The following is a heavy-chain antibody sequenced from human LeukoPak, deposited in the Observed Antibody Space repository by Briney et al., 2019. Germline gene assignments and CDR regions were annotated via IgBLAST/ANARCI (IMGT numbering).Heavy chain of an antibody. CDR3: ARRVFCRSASCSRGAFDI. Sequence: SETLSLTCAVYGGSFSGYYWSWIRQPPGKGLEWIGEINHSGSTNYNPSLKSRVTISVDTSKNQFSLKLSSVTAADTAVYYCARRVFCRSASCSRGAFDIWGQGTMVTVSS. D-gene: IGHD2-2*01. CDR1: GGSFSGYY. CDR2: INHSGST. V-gene: IGHV4-34*01. J-gene: IGHJ3*02.